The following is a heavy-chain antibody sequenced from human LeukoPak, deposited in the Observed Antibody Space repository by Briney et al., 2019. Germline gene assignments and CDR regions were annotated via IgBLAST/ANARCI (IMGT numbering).Heavy chain of an antibody. V-gene: IGHV3-33*01. D-gene: IGHD6-13*01. CDR2: IWYDGSNK. CDR3: ARDGAAAYAFDI. Sequence: QPGRSLRLSCAASGFTFSSYGMHWVRQAPGKGLEWVAVIWYDGSNKYYADSVKGRFTISRDNSKNTLYLQMNSLRAEDTAVYYCARDGAAAYAFDIWGQGTMVTVSS. CDR1: GFTFSSYG. J-gene: IGHJ3*02.